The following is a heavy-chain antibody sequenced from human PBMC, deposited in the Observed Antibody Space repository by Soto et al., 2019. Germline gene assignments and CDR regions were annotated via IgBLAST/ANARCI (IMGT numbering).Heavy chain of an antibody. CDR1: GGSIRSYY. Sequence: SLPCTVSGGSIRSYYWSWIRQPPGQGLGWIGYIYYSGSPNYNPSLKSRVTISVDTSKNQFSLKLSSVTAADTAVYYCARHGENDYGDDYYYYYMDVWGKRNTVTVS. CDR2: IYYSGSP. CDR3: ARHGENDYGDDYYYYYMDV. J-gene: IGHJ6*03. D-gene: IGHD4-17*01. V-gene: IGHV4-59*08.